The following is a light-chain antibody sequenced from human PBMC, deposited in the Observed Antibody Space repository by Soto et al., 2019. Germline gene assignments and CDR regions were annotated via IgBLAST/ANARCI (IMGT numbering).Light chain of an antibody. CDR1: RSISDW. V-gene: IGKV1-5*01. Sequence: DIQMTQSPSTLSPSVGDRVTIACRSSRSISDWLAWYQQKPGKAPELLIFAASNLKSGVSSRFSGSGSGTEFTLTISRLQPEDVATYFCLQDDDYPFTFGGGTKVDIK. CDR2: AAS. CDR3: LQDDDYPFT. J-gene: IGKJ4*01.